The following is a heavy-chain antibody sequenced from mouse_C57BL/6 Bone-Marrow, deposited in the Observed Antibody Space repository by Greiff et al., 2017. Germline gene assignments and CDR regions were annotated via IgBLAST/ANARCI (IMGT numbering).Heavy chain of an antibody. CDR3: AREGIYYANHFDY. V-gene: IGHV1-52*01. J-gene: IGHJ2*01. CDR1: GYTFTSYW. Sequence: QVQLQQPGAELVRPGSSVKLSCKASGYTFTSYWMHWVKQRPIQGLEWIGNIDPSDSETHYNQKFKDKATLTVDKSSSTAYMQLSSLTSEDSAVYYCAREGIYYANHFDYWGQGTTLTVSS. CDR2: IDPSDSET. D-gene: IGHD2-1*01.